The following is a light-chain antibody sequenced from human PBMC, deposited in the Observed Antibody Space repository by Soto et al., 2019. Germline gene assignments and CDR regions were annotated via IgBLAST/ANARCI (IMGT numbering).Light chain of an antibody. CDR3: QQRSNWPPVIT. J-gene: IGKJ5*01. CDR2: DAS. V-gene: IGKV3-11*01. Sequence: EIVLTQSPGTLALSPGERATLSCRASQSVNSRLAWYQHKPGQAPRLLIYDASNRATGIPARFSGSGSGTDFTLTISSLEPEDFAVYYCQQRSNWPPVITFGQGTRLEIK. CDR1: QSVNSR.